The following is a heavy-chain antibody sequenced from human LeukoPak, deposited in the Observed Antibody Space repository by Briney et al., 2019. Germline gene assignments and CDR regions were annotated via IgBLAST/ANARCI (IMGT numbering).Heavy chain of an antibody. CDR1: GFTFTSYW. CDR2: IKQDGSEK. CDR3: TREGILAGVDY. V-gene: IGHV3-7*01. D-gene: IGHD6-13*01. J-gene: IGHJ4*02. Sequence: GGSLRLSCVTSGFTFTSYWMSWVRQAPGKGLEWVANIKQDGSEKNYVDSVKGRFTISRDNAKNPMSLQMNSLRAEDTAVYYCTREGILAGVDYWGQGTLVTVSS.